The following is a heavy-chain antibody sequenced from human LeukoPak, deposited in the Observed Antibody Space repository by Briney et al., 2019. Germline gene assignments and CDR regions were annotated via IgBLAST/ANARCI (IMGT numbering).Heavy chain of an antibody. D-gene: IGHD3-10*01. CDR3: AREKWSELPFDY. Sequence: PSETLSLTCTVSGGSISSSPYSWAWIRQPPGKGLEWIGSIYYSGRSYYKVSLKSRVIISLDTPNNPFSLKVSSVTAADTALYYCAREKWSELPFDYWGQGTLVTVSS. CDR1: GGSISSSPYS. V-gene: IGHV4-39*07. CDR2: IYYSGRS. J-gene: IGHJ4*02.